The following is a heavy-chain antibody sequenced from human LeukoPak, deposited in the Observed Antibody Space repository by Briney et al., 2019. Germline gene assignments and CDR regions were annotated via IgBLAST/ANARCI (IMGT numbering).Heavy chain of an antibody. CDR3: ARVRYLPGSGSYRGAEYFQH. D-gene: IGHD1-26*01. V-gene: IGHV1-2*02. CDR1: GYTFTGYY. J-gene: IGHJ1*01. CDR2: INPNSGGT. Sequence: ASVKVSCKASGYTFTGYYMHWVRQAPGQGLEWMGWINPNSGGTNYAQKFQGRVTMTRDTSISTAYMELSRLRSDDTAVYYCARVRYLPGSGSYRGAEYFQHWGQGTLVTVSS.